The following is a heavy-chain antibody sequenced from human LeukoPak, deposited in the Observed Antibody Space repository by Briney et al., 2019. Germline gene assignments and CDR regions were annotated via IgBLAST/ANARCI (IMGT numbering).Heavy chain of an antibody. CDR1: GFTFSNYN. V-gene: IGHV3-48*01. Sequence: GGSLRLSCAASGFTFSNYNMNWVRQAPGKGLEWVSYISSDSATKYYADSVKGRFTISRDNAKNSLYLQMNSLRAGDTAVYYCARVAKERVGGVYYFDYWGQGTLVTVSS. CDR3: ARVAKERVGGVYYFDY. CDR2: ISSDSATK. J-gene: IGHJ4*02. D-gene: IGHD1-1*01.